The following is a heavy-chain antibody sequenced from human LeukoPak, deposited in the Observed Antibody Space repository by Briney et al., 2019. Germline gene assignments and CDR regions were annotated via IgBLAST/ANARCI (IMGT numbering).Heavy chain of an antibody. D-gene: IGHD2-2*01. J-gene: IGHJ5*02. V-gene: IGHV4-30-4*01. CDR1: GGSISSGDYY. CDR3: ARVPAANNWFDP. CDR2: IYYSGST. Sequence: SQTLSLTCTVSGGSISSGDYYWSWIRQPPGKGLEWIGYIYYSGSTYYNSSLKSRVTISVDTSKNQFSLKLSSVTAADTAVYYCARVPAANNWFDPWGQGTLVTVSS.